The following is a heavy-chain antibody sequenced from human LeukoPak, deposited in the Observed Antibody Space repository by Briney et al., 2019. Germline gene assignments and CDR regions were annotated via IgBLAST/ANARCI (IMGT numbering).Heavy chain of an antibody. CDR2: IKQDGSEK. J-gene: IGHJ6*03. V-gene: IGHV3-7*01. CDR3: ARGNPYGYYYYYYMDV. D-gene: IGHD3-10*01. CDR1: GFTFSSYW. Sequence: PGGSLRLSCAASGFTFSSYWMSWVRQAPGKGLEWVANIKQDGSEKYYVDSVKGRFTISRDNAKNSLYLQMNSLRAEDTAVYYCARGNPYGYYYYYYMDVWGKGTTVTVSS.